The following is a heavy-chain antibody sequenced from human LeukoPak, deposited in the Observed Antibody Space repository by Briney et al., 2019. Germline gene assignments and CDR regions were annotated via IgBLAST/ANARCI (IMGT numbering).Heavy chain of an antibody. J-gene: IGHJ4*02. D-gene: IGHD2-15*01. CDR1: GYTFTSYY. CDR2: INPSGGST. V-gene: IGHV1-46*01. CDR3: ARSHCSGGSCQPNGYFDY. Sequence: VAAVKVSCKASGYTFTSYYMHWVRQAPGQGLEWMGIINPSGGSTSYAQKFQGRVTMTRDTSTSTVYMELSSLRSEDTAVYYCARSHCSGGSCQPNGYFDYWGQGTLVTVSS.